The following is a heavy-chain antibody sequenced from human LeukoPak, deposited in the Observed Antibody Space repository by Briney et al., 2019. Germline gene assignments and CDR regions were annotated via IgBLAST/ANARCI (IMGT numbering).Heavy chain of an antibody. V-gene: IGHV3-53*01. J-gene: IGHJ4*02. Sequence: GGSLRLSCAASGFTFSSYSMNWVRQAPGKGLEWVSVIYSGGSTYYADSVKGRFTISRDNSKNTLYLQMNSLRAEDTAVYYCARDLRFGETDCWGQGTLVTVSS. CDR1: GFTFSSYS. CDR2: IYSGGST. CDR3: ARDLRFGETDC. D-gene: IGHD3-10*01.